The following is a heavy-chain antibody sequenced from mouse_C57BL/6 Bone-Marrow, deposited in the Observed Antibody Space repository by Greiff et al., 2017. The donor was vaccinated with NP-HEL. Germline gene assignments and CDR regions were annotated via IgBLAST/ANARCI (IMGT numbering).Heavy chain of an antibody. CDR1: GFTFNTYA. Sequence: EVKVEESGGGLVQPKGSLKLSCAASGFTFNTYAMHWVRQAPGKGLEWVARIRRKSSNYATYSAVSVKDRFTISRDDSQSVLYLQMNNLKDEDTAMYCCVREKGYMYFDYWGQGTTLTVSS. CDR2: IRRKSSNYAT. V-gene: IGHV10-3*01. J-gene: IGHJ2*01. D-gene: IGHD1-3*01. CDR3: VREKGYMYFDY.